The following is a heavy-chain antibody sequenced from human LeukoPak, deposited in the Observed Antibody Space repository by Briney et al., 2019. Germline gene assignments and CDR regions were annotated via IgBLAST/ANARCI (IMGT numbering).Heavy chain of an antibody. CDR3: ARDSAQYTNAWYGDS. V-gene: IGHV1-18*01. CDR1: GYTFSSYG. Sequence: ASVKVSCKTSGYTFSSYGISWVLQAPGQGLEWMGWISVYNGNTDYAQKLQGRVTMTTDTSTSTAYMELRSLRSDDTAVYYCARDSAQYTNAWYGDSWGQGTLVTVSS. J-gene: IGHJ4*02. CDR2: ISVYNGNT. D-gene: IGHD6-19*01.